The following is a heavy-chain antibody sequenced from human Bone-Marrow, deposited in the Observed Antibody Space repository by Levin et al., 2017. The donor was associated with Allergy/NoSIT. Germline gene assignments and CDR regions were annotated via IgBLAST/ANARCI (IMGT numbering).Heavy chain of an antibody. CDR1: GFTFSTYW. V-gene: IGHV3-74*01. J-gene: IGHJ4*02. Sequence: SCTASGFTFSTYWMHWVRQTPGKGLVWVSRMNSDGSTRTYADSVQGRFTISRDNAKNTLYMQMNSLRAEDTAIYYCSTYSWNRDDYWGQGTLVTVSS. D-gene: IGHD1-1*01. CDR2: MNSDGSTR. CDR3: STYSWNRDDY.